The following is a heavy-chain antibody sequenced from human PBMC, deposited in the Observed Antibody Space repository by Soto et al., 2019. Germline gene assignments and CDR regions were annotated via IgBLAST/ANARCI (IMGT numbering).Heavy chain of an antibody. J-gene: IGHJ4*02. D-gene: IGHD4-17*01. CDR1: GFTFDDYG. CDR3: ARVPNLGRDYGDHAGIDY. V-gene: IGHV3-20*04. Sequence: EVQLVESGGGVVRPGGSLRLSCAASGFTFDDYGMSWVRQAPGKGLEWVSGINWNGGGTAYGDSVKGRFTISRDNAKNSLYLQMNSLRAEDTALYYCARVPNLGRDYGDHAGIDYWGQGTLVTVSS. CDR2: INWNGGGT.